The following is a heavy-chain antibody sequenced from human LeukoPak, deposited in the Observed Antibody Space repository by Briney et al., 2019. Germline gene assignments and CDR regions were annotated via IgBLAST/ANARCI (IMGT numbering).Heavy chain of an antibody. D-gene: IGHD1-26*01. Sequence: GGSLRLSCAASGFTSSSYSMNWVRQAPGKGLEWVSYISSSSSTIYYADSVKGRFTISRDNAKNSLYLQMNSLRAEDTAVYYCARVQLSWELGGAFDIWGQGTMVTVSS. CDR1: GFTSSSYS. J-gene: IGHJ3*02. CDR3: ARVQLSWELGGAFDI. V-gene: IGHV3-48*04. CDR2: ISSSSSTI.